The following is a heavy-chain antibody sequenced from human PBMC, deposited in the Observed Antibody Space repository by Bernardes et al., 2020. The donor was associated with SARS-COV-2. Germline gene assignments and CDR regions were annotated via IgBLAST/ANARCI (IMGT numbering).Heavy chain of an antibody. CDR2: IYYGGAS. J-gene: IGHJ4*02. CDR3: ARHPGWNWNYNDY. CDR1: SGSISISNYY. D-gene: IGHD1-7*01. Sequence: SETLSLTCTVSSGSISISNYYWGWIRQPPGKGLEWIGSIYYGGASHYNPSLKSRVTISVDTSKNQFSLSLNSVTAADTAVYYCARHPGWNWNYNDYWGRGTLVTVSS. V-gene: IGHV4-39*01.